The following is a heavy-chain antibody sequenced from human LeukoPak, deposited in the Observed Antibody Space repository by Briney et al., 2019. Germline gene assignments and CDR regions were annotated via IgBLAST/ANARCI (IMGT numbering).Heavy chain of an antibody. CDR1: GGSISGYY. CDR3: ARWHSHGRYFDY. V-gene: IGHV4-59*01. J-gene: IGHJ4*02. Sequence: SETLSLTCTVSGGSISGYYWNWIRQPPGQGLEWIGYTSDSGGHTDSLKSRVAISVDTSKNQFSLKLTSATAADTAMYYCARWHSHGRYFDYWGQGALVTVSS. CDR2: TSDSGG. D-gene: IGHD2-21*01.